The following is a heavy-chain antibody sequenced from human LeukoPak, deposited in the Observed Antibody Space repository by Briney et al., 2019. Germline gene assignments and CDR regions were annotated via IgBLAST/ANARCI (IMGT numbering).Heavy chain of an antibody. Sequence: PGGSLSLSCAASGFPVSSNYMSWVRQAPGKGLEWVSVIYSGGSTDYADSVKGRFTISRDNSKDTLYLQMNSRRAEDTAVYYCARNGYYDSSGYYLFDYWGQGTLVTVSS. CDR1: GFPVSSNY. D-gene: IGHD3-22*01. CDR3: ARNGYYDSSGYYLFDY. CDR2: IYSGGST. J-gene: IGHJ4*02. V-gene: IGHV3-53*01.